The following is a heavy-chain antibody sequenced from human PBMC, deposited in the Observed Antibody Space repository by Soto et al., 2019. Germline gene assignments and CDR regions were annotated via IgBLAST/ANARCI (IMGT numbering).Heavy chain of an antibody. CDR3: ARRIAVAGTYDH. V-gene: IGHV3-74*01. D-gene: IGHD6-19*01. J-gene: IGHJ4*02. Sequence: GGSLRLSCAASGFTFNTYWMHWVRQVPGKGLECVSRIDADGTTTHYADSVRGRFTISRDNAKNTLYLQMNSLRAEDSAVYLCARRIAVAGTYDHWGQGTLVTVSS. CDR2: IDADGTTT. CDR1: GFTFNTYW.